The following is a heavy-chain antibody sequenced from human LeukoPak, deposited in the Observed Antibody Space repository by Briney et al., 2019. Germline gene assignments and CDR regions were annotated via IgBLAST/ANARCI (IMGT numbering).Heavy chain of an antibody. CDR3: ARGKYNQDIVVVKGFDP. V-gene: IGHV7-4-1*02. J-gene: IGHJ5*02. D-gene: IGHD2-2*01. CDR1: GYTFTNYA. Sequence: ASVKVSCKASGYTFTNYAMNWVRQAPGQGLEWMGWINTNTGTPTYAQGFTGRFVFSLDTSVSTAYLQISSLKAEDTAVYYCARGKYNQDIVVVKGFDPWGQGTLVTVSP. CDR2: INTNTGTP.